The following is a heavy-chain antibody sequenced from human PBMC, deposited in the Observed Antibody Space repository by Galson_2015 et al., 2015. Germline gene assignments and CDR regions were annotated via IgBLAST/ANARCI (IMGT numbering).Heavy chain of an antibody. Sequence: SETLSLTCAVYGESFSGYYWSWIRQPPGKGLEWIGEMNQSGTSNYNPSLKSRVTISVDTSKKQFSLNLSSVTAADTAVCYCARGWKVVAAGKGYYMDVWGKGTAVTVSS. V-gene: IGHV4-34*01. J-gene: IGHJ6*03. CDR3: ARGWKVVAAGKGYYMDV. CDR1: GESFSGYY. CDR2: MNQSGTS. D-gene: IGHD6-13*01.